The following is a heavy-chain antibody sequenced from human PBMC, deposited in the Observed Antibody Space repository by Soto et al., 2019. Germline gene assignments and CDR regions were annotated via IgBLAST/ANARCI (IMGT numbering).Heavy chain of an antibody. D-gene: IGHD4-4*01. Sequence: GASVKVSCKASGYTFTGYYMHWVRQAPGQGLEWMGWINPNSGGTNYAQKFQGWVTMTRDTSISTAYMELSRLRSDDTAVYYCASEANSNSTKHNGMDVWGQGTTVTVSS. V-gene: IGHV1-2*04. J-gene: IGHJ6*02. CDR2: INPNSGGT. CDR1: GYTFTGYY. CDR3: ASEANSNSTKHNGMDV.